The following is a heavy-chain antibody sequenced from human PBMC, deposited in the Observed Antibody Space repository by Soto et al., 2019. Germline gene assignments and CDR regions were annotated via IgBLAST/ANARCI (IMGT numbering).Heavy chain of an antibody. CDR2: ISAYNGNT. CDR3: ARTDYDFWSGYYTHFDY. CDR1: GYTFTSYG. Sequence: QVQLVQSGAEVKKPGASVKVSCKASGYTFTSYGISWVRQAPGQGLEWMGWISAYNGNTNYAQKLQGRVTMTTDTAXSXDYMELRSLRSDDTAVYYCARTDYDFWSGYYTHFDYWGQGTLVTVSS. D-gene: IGHD3-3*01. J-gene: IGHJ4*02. V-gene: IGHV1-18*01.